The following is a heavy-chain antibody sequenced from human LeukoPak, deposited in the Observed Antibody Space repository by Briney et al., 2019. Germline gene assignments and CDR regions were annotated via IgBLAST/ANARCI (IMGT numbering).Heavy chain of an antibody. CDR2: INTDGSST. CDR1: GFTFSSYW. V-gene: IGHV3-74*01. Sequence: TGGSLRLSCAASGFTFSSYWMHWVRQAPGKGLVWVSRINTDGSSTSYADSVKGRFTISRDNAKNTLYLQMNSLRAEDTAVYYCARALPIGREAFDIWGQGTMVTVSS. J-gene: IGHJ3*02. CDR3: ARALPIGREAFDI. D-gene: IGHD1-26*01.